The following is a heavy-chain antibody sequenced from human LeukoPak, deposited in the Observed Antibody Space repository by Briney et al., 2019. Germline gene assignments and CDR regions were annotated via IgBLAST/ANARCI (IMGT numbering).Heavy chain of an antibody. D-gene: IGHD3-10*01. Sequence: PSETLSLTCTVSGRSISSSSYYWGWIRQPPGKGLEWIGSIYYSGSTYYNPSLKSRVTISVDTSKNQFSLKLSSVTAADTAVYYCARTQMVRGVMPVDYWGQGTLVTVSS. V-gene: IGHV4-39*01. J-gene: IGHJ4*02. CDR2: IYYSGST. CDR3: ARTQMVRGVMPVDY. CDR1: GRSISSSSYY.